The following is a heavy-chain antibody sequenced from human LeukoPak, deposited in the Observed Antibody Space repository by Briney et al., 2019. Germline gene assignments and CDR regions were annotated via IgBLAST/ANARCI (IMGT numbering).Heavy chain of an antibody. CDR2: IYPGDSDT. J-gene: IGHJ4*02. CDR3: ARAILVVAADYYFDY. D-gene: IGHD2-15*01. V-gene: IGHV5-51*01. Sequence: GASLQISCKGSGYRFTSYWIGWVRQLPGKGLEWMGIIYPGDSDTRYSPSFQGQVTISADKSISTAYLQWSSLKASDTAMYYCARAILVVAADYYFDYWGQGTLVTVSS. CDR1: GYRFTSYW.